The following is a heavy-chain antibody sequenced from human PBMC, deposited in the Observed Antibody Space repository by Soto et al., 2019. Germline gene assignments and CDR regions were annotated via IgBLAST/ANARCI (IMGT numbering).Heavy chain of an antibody. CDR2: IYYSGST. V-gene: IGHV4-31*03. CDR3: ARVGRNSGSYYFAY. CDR1: GGSISSGGYY. Sequence: SETLSLTCTVSGGSISSGGYYWSWIRQHPGKGLEWIGYIYYSGSTYYNPSLRSRVTISVDTSKNQFSLKLSSVTAADTAVYYCARVGRNSGSYYFAYWGQGTLVTVSS. D-gene: IGHD3-10*01. J-gene: IGHJ4*02.